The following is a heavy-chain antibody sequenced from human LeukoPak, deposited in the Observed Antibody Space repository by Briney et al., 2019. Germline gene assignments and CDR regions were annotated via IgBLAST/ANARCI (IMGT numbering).Heavy chain of an antibody. CDR2: ITNSGSTI. CDR1: GSTFSIFE. V-gene: IGHV3-48*03. J-gene: IGHJ3*02. CDR3: VRGGGPSYKYNAFDI. Sequence: TGGSLRLSCIVSGSTFSIFEMNWVRQAPGKGLEWVSYITNSGSTIDYADSVKGRFTISRDNAKNSLYLQMSSLRAEDTAVYYCVRGGGPSYKYNAFDIWGQGTMVTVSS. D-gene: IGHD2-15*01.